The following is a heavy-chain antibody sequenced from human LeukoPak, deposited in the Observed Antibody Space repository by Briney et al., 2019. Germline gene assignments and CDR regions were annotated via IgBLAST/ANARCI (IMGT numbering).Heavy chain of an antibody. J-gene: IGHJ6*03. V-gene: IGHV4-39*07. D-gene: IGHD2-2*01. CDR3: ARVVVPGPWPYYYMDV. CDR2: IYYSGST. Sequence: PSETLSLTCTVSGGSISGSSYYWGWIRQPPGKGLEWIGSIYYSGSTYYNPSLKSRVTISVDTSKNQFSLKLSSVTAADTAVYYCARVVVPGPWPYYYMDVWGKGTTATVSS. CDR1: GGSISGSSYY.